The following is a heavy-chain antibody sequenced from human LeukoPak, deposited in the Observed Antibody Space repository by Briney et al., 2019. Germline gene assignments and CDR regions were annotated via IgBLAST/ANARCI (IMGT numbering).Heavy chain of an antibody. CDR3: AKGPRVWGSYGDS. Sequence: GGSLRLSCAASGFTFSSYGMHWVRQAPGKGLEWVAFIRYDGSNKYYADSVKGRFTISRDNDKNSLYLQMNGLRVEDTALYYCAKGPRVWGSYGDSWGQGTLVTVSS. CDR1: GFTFSSYG. CDR2: IRYDGSNK. D-gene: IGHD3-16*01. J-gene: IGHJ4*02. V-gene: IGHV3-30*02.